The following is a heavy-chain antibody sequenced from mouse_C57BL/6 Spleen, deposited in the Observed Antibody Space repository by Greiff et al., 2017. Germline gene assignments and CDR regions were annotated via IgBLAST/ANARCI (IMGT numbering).Heavy chain of an antibody. D-gene: IGHD2-1*01. CDR1: GYAFSSSW. V-gene: IGHV1-82*01. CDR2: IYPGDGDT. J-gene: IGHJ3*01. CDR3: ARGGYYGNPAWFAY. Sequence: VKLVESGPELVKPEASVKISCKASGYAFSSSWMNWVKQRPGKGLEWIGRIYPGDGDTNYNGKFKGKATLTADKSSSTAYMQLSSLTSEDSAVYFCARGGYYGNPAWFAYWGQGTLVTVSA.